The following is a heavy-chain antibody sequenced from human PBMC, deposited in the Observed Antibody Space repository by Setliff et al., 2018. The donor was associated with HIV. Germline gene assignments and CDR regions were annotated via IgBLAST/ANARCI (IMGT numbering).Heavy chain of an antibody. CDR2: IIHSGGT. CDR3: ARRSGYAEDY. CDR1: RGSFSGYY. J-gene: IGHJ4*02. Sequence: PSETLSLTCAVYRGSFSGYYWNWIRQPPGKGLEWIGEIIHSGGTNYNPSLKSRVTISVDTSKNQFSLKLSSVTAADTAVYYCARRSGYAEDYWGQGTLVTVSS. D-gene: IGHD5-12*01. V-gene: IGHV4-34*12.